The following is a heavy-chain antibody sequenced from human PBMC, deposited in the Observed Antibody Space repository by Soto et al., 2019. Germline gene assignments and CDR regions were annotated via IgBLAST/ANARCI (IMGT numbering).Heavy chain of an antibody. CDR3: ARDRYYGSGSYFSYYYYYYMDV. CDR1: GYTFTSYA. J-gene: IGHJ6*03. D-gene: IGHD3-10*01. Sequence: ASVKVSCKASGYTFTSYAMHWVRQAPGQRLEWMGWINAGNGNTKYPQKFQGRVTITRDTSASTAYMELSSLRSEDTAVYYCARDRYYGSGSYFSYYYYYYMDVWGKGTTVAVSS. CDR2: INAGNGNT. V-gene: IGHV1-3*01.